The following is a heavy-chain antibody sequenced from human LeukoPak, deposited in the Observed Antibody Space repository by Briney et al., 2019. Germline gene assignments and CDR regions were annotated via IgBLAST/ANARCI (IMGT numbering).Heavy chain of an antibody. CDR3: TSRYCTTTNCYSFDN. J-gene: IGHJ3*02. V-gene: IGHV3-21*01. D-gene: IGHD2-2*01. CDR1: GLSFSTYS. CDR2: ISSSSAHI. Sequence: PGGSLRLSCAASGLSFSTYSMNWVRQAPGKGLEWVSSISSSSAHIFYPDSVKGRFSISRDNAKSSLYLQMRSLRVEDTAVYYCTSRYCTTTNCYSFDNWGQGTLVTVSS.